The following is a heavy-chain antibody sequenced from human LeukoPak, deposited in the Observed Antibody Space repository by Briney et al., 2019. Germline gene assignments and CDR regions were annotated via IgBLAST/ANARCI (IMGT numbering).Heavy chain of an antibody. Sequence: GGSLRLSCAASGFTFSSYAMSWVRQAPGKGLEWVSAISGSGGSTYYADSVKGRFTITRDNSKNTLYLQMNSLRAEDTAVYSCAIIGELLRDYWGQGTLVTVSS. D-gene: IGHD1-26*01. CDR2: ISGSGGST. J-gene: IGHJ4*02. CDR1: GFTFSSYA. V-gene: IGHV3-23*01. CDR3: AIIGELLRDY.